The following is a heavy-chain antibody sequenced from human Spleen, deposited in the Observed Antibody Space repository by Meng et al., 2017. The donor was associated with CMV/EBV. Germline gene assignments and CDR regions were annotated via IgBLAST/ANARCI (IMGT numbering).Heavy chain of an antibody. Sequence: GESLKISCAASGFTFNSYWMTWVRQAPGKGLEWVANIKQDGSEKYYVDSVKGRFTISRDSAKNSLYLQMNSLRAEDTAVYYCARDGGYRGGFDMRGQGTMVTVSS. V-gene: IGHV3-7*01. D-gene: IGHD3-10*01. CDR3: ARDGGYRGGFDM. CDR2: IKQDGSEK. CDR1: GFTFNSYW. J-gene: IGHJ3*02.